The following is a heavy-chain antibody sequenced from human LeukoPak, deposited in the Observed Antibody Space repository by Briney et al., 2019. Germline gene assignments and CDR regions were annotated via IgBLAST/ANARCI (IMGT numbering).Heavy chain of an antibody. V-gene: IGHV4-59*01. Sequence: SETLSLTCTVSGGSISSYYWSWIRQPPGKGLVWIGYIYYSGSTNYNPSLKSRVTISVDTSKNQFSLKLSSVTAADTAVYYCAGYQDGMDVWGQGTTVTVSS. D-gene: IGHD2-2*01. CDR2: IYYSGST. CDR1: GGSISSYY. CDR3: AGYQDGMDV. J-gene: IGHJ6*02.